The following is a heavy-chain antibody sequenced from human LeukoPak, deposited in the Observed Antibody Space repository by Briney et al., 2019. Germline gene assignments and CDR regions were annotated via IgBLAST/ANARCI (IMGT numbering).Heavy chain of an antibody. CDR1: GYTFTSYG. CDR3: ARSNGSLWSGEFDY. J-gene: IGHJ4*02. CDR2: ISAYNGNT. V-gene: IGHV1-18*04. Sequence: ASVKVSCKASGYTFTSYGISWVRQAPGQGLEWMGWISAYNGNTNYAQKLQGRVTMTTDTSTSTAYMELRSLRSDDTAVYYCARSNGSLWSGEFDYWGQGTLVTVSS. D-gene: IGHD3-10*01.